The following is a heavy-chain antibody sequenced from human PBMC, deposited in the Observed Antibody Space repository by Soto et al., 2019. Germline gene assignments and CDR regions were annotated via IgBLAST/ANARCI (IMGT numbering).Heavy chain of an antibody. CDR3: AKDKERYFDY. Sequence: QPGGFLRLFCAASGFTFSSYALSWVRQAPGKGLEWVSAISGSGGSTYYADSVKGRFTISRDNSKNTLYLQMNSLRAEDAGVYYCAKDKERYFDYWGQGTLVTVSS. V-gene: IGHV3-23*01. CDR2: ISGSGGST. J-gene: IGHJ4*02. CDR1: GFTFSSYA. D-gene: IGHD3-9*01.